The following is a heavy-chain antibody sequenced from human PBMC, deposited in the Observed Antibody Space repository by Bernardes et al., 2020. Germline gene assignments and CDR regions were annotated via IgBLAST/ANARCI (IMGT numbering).Heavy chain of an antibody. CDR1: GFTIGSYA. Sequence: GGSLRLSCVASGFTIGSYAMSWVRQAPGKGLEWVSTFSGGGSYTYYADSVKGRFTVSRDSSQNTLYLHLDNLRVEDTAVYYCAKDRLYSSPHNPIEHWGQGTLGTVSS. CDR3: AKDRLYSSPHNPIEH. J-gene: IGHJ1*01. D-gene: IGHD6-19*01. CDR2: FSGGGSYT. V-gene: IGHV3-23*01.